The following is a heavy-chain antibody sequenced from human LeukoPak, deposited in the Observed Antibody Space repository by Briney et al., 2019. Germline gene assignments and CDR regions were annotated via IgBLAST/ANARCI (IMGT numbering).Heavy chain of an antibody. Sequence: PSETLSLTCTVSGGSISSGGYYWSWIRQHPGKGLEWIGYISYSGSTYYNPSLKSRVTISVDTSKNQFSLKLSSVTAADTAVYYCARDRGPDDFWSRYRQRDDGYYYYYGMDVWGQGTTVTVSS. D-gene: IGHD3-3*01. V-gene: IGHV4-31*03. CDR1: GGSISSGGYY. J-gene: IGHJ6*02. CDR3: ARDRGPDDFWSRYRQRDDGYYYYYGMDV. CDR2: ISYSGST.